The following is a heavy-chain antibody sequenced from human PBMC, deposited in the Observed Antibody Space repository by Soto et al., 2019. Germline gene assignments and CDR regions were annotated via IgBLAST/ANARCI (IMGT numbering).Heavy chain of an antibody. CDR3: AKDCDRAHYHCYVMAF. V-gene: IGHV1-24*01. J-gene: IGHJ6*02. Sequence: SVKVSCKVSGYTLTELSMHWVRQAPGKGLEWMGGFDPEDGETIYAQKFQGRVTMTEDTSTDTAYMELSSLRSEDTAVYYCAKDCDRAHYHCYVMAFWGQGTTVTGSS. D-gene: IGHD2-21*01. CDR2: FDPEDGET. CDR1: GYTLTELS.